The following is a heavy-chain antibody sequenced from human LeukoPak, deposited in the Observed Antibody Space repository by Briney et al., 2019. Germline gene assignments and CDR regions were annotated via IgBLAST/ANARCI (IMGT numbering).Heavy chain of an antibody. CDR2: ISAYNGNT. CDR3: ARALLRFLEWSPDY. D-gene: IGHD3-3*01. Sequence: ASVKVSCKASGYTFTSYGISWVRQAPGQGLEWMGWISAYNGNTNYAQKFQGRVTMTRDTSISTAYMELSRLRSDDTAVYYCARALLRFLEWSPDYWGQGTLVTVSS. V-gene: IGHV1-18*01. CDR1: GYTFTSYG. J-gene: IGHJ4*02.